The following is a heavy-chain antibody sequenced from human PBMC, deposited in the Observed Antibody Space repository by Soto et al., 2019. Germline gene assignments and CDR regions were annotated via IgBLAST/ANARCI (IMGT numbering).Heavy chain of an antibody. J-gene: IGHJ4*02. V-gene: IGHV3-30-3*01. CDR2: ISYDGSNK. CDR3: AREVTRSLDY. D-gene: IGHD5-18*01. CDR1: GFTFSTYT. Sequence: QVQLVESGGGVVQPGRSLRLSCAAAGFTFSTYTMHWVRQAPGKGLQWVAVISYDGSNKYNADSVKGRFTISRDTSKNTRYLQMNSLTAEDTAVYYCAREVTRSLDYWGQGTLVTVSS.